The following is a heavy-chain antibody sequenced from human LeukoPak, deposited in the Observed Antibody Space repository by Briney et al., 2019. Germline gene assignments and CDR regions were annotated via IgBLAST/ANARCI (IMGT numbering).Heavy chain of an antibody. CDR3: ARGLDPHDAFDI. V-gene: IGHV3-7*03. CDR1: GLIFSAYW. Sequence: PGGSVRLSCVGSGLIFSAYWMAWVRQAPGKGPDWVANINEDGGEERYVDSVRGRFTISRDNTKNSLSLQMNSLRSEDTAVYYCARGLDPHDAFDIWGQGTMVTVSS. D-gene: IGHD3-16*01. CDR2: INEDGGEE. J-gene: IGHJ3*02.